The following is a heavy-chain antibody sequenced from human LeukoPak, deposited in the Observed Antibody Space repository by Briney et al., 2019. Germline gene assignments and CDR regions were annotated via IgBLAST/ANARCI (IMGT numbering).Heavy chain of an antibody. V-gene: IGHV4-34*01. CDR3: ARMRYSYGSWLVNY. CDR2: INHSGST. Sequence: PSETLSLTCAVYGGSFSGYYWSWIRQPPGKGLEWIGEINHSGSTNYNPSLKSRVTISVDTSKNQFSLKLSSVTAADTAVYYCARMRYSYGSWLVNYRGQGTLVTVSS. D-gene: IGHD5-18*01. J-gene: IGHJ4*02. CDR1: GGSFSGYY.